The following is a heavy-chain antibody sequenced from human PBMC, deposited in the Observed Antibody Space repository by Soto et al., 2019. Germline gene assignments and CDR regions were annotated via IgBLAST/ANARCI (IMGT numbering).Heavy chain of an antibody. CDR1: GFTFSDYA. Sequence: VQLVESGGGVVQPGRSLRLSCAAAGFTFSDYAMHWVRQAPGKGLEWVAVVSHDGRNTHYADSVKGRFTLSRDSSKNTVALEMASLRADDTAFYYCAKGGLQWLVTSDFNYWGQGALVTVSS. CDR2: VSHDGRNT. D-gene: IGHD6-19*01. V-gene: IGHV3-30*18. CDR3: AKGGLQWLVTSDFNY. J-gene: IGHJ4*02.